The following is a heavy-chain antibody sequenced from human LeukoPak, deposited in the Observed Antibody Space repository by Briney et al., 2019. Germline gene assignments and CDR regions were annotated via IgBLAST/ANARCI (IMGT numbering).Heavy chain of an antibody. Sequence: GGSLRLSCAASGFTFSGSAMHWVRQASGKGLEWVGRIRSKANSYATAYAASVKGRFTISGDDSKNTAYLQMNSLKTEDTAVYYCTIITGEDFDYWGQGTLVTVSS. J-gene: IGHJ4*02. CDR2: IRSKANSYAT. D-gene: IGHD3-16*01. CDR3: TIITGEDFDY. CDR1: GFTFSGSA. V-gene: IGHV3-73*01.